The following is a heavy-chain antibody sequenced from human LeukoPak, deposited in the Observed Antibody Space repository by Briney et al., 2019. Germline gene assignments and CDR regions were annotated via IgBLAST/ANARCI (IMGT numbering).Heavy chain of an antibody. V-gene: IGHV4-39*07. J-gene: IGHJ6*03. D-gene: IGHD3-3*01. Sequence: PSETLSLTCTVSGGSISSSSYYWGWIRQPPGKGLEWIGSIYYSGSTYYNPSLKSRVTISVDTSKNQFSLKLSSVTAADTAVYYCAKESYGSFGMVRYYYMDVWGKGTTVTVSS. CDR3: AKESYGSFGMVRYYYMDV. CDR1: GGSISSSSYY. CDR2: IYYSGST.